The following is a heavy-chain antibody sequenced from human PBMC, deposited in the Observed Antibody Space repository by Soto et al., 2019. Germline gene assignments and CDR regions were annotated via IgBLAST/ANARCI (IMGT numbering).Heavy chain of an antibody. CDR3: ARATISTTVTKREFDY. Sequence: SETLSLTCTVSGGSISSGGYYWSWIRQHPGKGLEWIGYIYYIGTTCYSPSLKSRVTISVDMSKNQFSLKLSSVTAADTAMYYCARATISTTVTKREFDYWGQGTLVTVYS. CDR2: IYYIGTT. CDR1: GGSISSGGYY. D-gene: IGHD4-17*01. J-gene: IGHJ4*02. V-gene: IGHV4-31*03.